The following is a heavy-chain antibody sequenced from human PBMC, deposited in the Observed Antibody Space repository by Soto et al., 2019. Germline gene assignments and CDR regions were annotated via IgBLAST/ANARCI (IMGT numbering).Heavy chain of an antibody. J-gene: IGHJ5*02. V-gene: IGHV4-31*03. CDR2: IYYSGST. CDR1: GGSISSGGYY. D-gene: IGHD3-10*01. CDR3: ARRRSGSYSSPYNWFDP. Sequence: QVQLQESGPGLVKPSQTLSLTCTVSGGSISSGGYYWSWIRQHPGKGLEWIGYIYYSGSTYYNPSLKRRVTISVDTSKKHFSLKLSSVNAAYTVVYYCARRRSGSYSSPYNWFDPGGQGTLVTVSS.